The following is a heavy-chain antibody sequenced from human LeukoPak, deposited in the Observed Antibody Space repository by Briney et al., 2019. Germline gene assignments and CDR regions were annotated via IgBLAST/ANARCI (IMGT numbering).Heavy chain of an antibody. J-gene: IGHJ4*02. V-gene: IGHV3-21*01. CDR3: ATKMYYYDSSGYYHN. CDR1: GFTFSSYS. CDR2: ISSSSYI. Sequence: GGSLRLSCAASGFTFSSYSMNWVRQAPGKGLEWVSSISSSSYIYYADSVKGRFTISRDNAKNSLYLQMNSLRAEDTAVYYCATKMYYYDSSGYYHNWGQGTLVTVSS. D-gene: IGHD3-22*01.